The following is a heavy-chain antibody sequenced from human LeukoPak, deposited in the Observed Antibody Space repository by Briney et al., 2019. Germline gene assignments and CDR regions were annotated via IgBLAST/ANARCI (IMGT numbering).Heavy chain of an antibody. Sequence: PSETLSLTCTVSGGSISSGGYYWSWIRQHPGKGLEWIGYIYYSGSTYYNPSLKSRVTISVDTSKNQFSLKLSSVTAADTAVYYCARDQYSYGFGDAFDIWGQGTMVTVSS. CDR1: GGSISSGGYY. J-gene: IGHJ3*02. CDR2: IYYSGST. V-gene: IGHV4-31*03. CDR3: ARDQYSYGFGDAFDI. D-gene: IGHD5-18*01.